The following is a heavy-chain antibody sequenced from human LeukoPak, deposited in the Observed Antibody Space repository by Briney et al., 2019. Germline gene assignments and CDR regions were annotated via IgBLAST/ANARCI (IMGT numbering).Heavy chain of an antibody. CDR2: FDPEDGET. D-gene: IGHD1-26*01. CDR3: ATDFLNSGRHGGY. CDR1: GGTCSSYA. Sequence: ASVKVSCKASGGTCSSYAISWVRQDPGKGREWMGGFDPEDGETIYAQKFQGRVTMTEDTSTDTAYMELSSLRSEDQAVYYSATDFLNSGRHGGYWGQGTLVTVSS. V-gene: IGHV1-24*01. J-gene: IGHJ4*02.